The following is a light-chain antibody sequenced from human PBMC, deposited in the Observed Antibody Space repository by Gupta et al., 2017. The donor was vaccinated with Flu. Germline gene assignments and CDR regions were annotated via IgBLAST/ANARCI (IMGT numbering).Light chain of an antibody. CDR1: QSVSTY. CDR2: DAS. CDR3: QQLSDLPMYT. V-gene: IGKV3-11*01. J-gene: IGKJ2*01. Sequence: EIVLTQSPATLSLSPGERAILSCRASQSVSTYLAWYQQKPGQAPRLLMYDASKRVAGIPARFSGSGSGTDFTLTISTLEPEDFAVYYCQQLSDLPMYTFGQGTKLEIK.